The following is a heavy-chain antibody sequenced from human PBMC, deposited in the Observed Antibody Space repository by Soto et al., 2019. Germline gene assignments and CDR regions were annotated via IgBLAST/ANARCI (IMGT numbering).Heavy chain of an antibody. CDR2: IYSSGRT. V-gene: IGHV4-31*03. D-gene: IGHD3-10*01. J-gene: IGHJ3*01. Sequence: QVQLHGSGPGLVKPSETLSLTCTVSGGSIPRGAYYWTWIRQDPGKGLEYIGYIYSSGRTFYNPSLKSRVFISIDTSKNQLSLKLSSVTAADTAVYYCARDLRGWGYALDVWGQGTVVTVSS. CDR3: ARDLRGWGYALDV. CDR1: GGSIPRGAYY.